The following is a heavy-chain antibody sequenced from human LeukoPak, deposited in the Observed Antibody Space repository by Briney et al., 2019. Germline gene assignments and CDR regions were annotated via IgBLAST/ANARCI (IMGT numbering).Heavy chain of an antibody. CDR1: GFTFSSYS. Sequence: GGSLRLSCTASGFTFSSYSMNWVRQAPGKRLEWLSYITSSSSSIFYADSVKGRFTISRDNAKSSLYLQMNSLRVEDTAVYYCARDRGNGWNHPVDWGQGTLVTVSS. D-gene: IGHD6-19*01. CDR3: ARDRGNGWNHPVD. J-gene: IGHJ4*02. V-gene: IGHV3-48*04. CDR2: ITSSSSSI.